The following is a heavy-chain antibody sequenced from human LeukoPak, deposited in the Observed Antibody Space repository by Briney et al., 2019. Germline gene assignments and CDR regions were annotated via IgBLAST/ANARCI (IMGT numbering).Heavy chain of an antibody. CDR2: ISYSGTT. CDR1: GGSISSYY. V-gene: IGHV4-59*01. CDR3: ARARGGDSSGPKPIDY. Sequence: PSETLSLTCTVSGGSISSYYWNWIRQPPGKGLEWIGYISYSGTTNYNPSLKSRVTISVDASKKQFSLKLTSATAADTAVYYCARARGGDSSGPKPIDYWGQGTLVTVSS. D-gene: IGHD3-22*01. J-gene: IGHJ4*02.